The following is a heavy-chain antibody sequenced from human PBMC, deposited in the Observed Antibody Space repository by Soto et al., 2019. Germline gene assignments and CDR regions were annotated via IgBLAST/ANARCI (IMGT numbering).Heavy chain of an antibody. J-gene: IGHJ6*02. CDR2: ISYDGSNK. CDR1: GFTFSSYA. CDR3: ARGGIVVEDYYYYGMDV. V-gene: IGHV3-30-3*01. Sequence: GGSLRLSCAASGFTFSSYAMHWVRQAPGKGLEWVAVISYDGSNKYYADSVKGRFTISRDNSKNTLYLQMNSLRAEDTAVYYCARGGIVVEDYYYYGMDVWGQGTTVTVSS. D-gene: IGHD3-22*01.